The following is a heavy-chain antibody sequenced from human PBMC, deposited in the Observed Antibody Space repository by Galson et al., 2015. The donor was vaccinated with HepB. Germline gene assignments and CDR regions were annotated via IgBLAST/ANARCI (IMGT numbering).Heavy chain of an antibody. J-gene: IGHJ5*02. CDR2: ISNNGDST. CDR3: VRAFSGSISRWFDR. D-gene: IGHD1-26*01. CDR1: GFTFSSDA. V-gene: IGHV3-64D*06. Sequence: SLRLSCAASGFTFSSDAMHWVRQAPGKGLEYVSGISNNGDSTYYEDSVKGRFTISRDTSKNTLYLQISNLRPEDTAVYYCVRAFSGSISRWFDRWGQGTLVTVSS.